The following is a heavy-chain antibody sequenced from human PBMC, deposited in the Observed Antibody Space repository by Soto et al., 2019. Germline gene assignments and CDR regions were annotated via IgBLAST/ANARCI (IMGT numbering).Heavy chain of an antibody. J-gene: IGHJ5*02. CDR2: INHSGST. Sequence: PSETMSLTCAVYGGSISGYYWSWIRQTPGKGLEWIGEINHSGSTNYNPSLKSRVTISVDTSKNQFSLKLSSVTAADTAVYYCARGRPGIAVAGTRWFDPWGQGTLVTVSS. D-gene: IGHD6-19*01. CDR3: ARGRPGIAVAGTRWFDP. V-gene: IGHV4-34*01. CDR1: GGSISGYY.